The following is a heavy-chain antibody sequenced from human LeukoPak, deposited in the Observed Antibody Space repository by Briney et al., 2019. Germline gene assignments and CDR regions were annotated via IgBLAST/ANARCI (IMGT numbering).Heavy chain of an antibody. CDR3: ARTLIAAAGYYYYGMDV. Sequence: ASVKVSCKASGYTFTSYGISWVRQAPGQGLEWMGIINPSGGSTSYAQKFQGRVTMTRDTSTSTVYMELSSLRSEDTAVYYCARTLIAAAGYYYYGMDVWGQGTTVTVSS. CDR2: INPSGGST. J-gene: IGHJ6*02. D-gene: IGHD6-13*01. CDR1: GYTFTSYG. V-gene: IGHV1-46*01.